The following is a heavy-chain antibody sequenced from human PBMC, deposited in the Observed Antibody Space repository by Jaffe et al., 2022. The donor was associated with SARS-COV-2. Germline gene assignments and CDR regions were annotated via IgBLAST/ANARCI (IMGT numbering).Heavy chain of an antibody. J-gene: IGHJ5*02. CDR1: GFTFNNYA. Sequence: EVQLLESGGGLVQPGGSLRLSCAASGFTFNNYAMTWVRQAPGKGLEWVSGVSATGSSTYYADSVKGRFTVSRDNSKNSLYLQMNSLRAEDTALYYCAKLCSSTNCYNGGGFDPWGQGTLVTVSS. V-gene: IGHV3-23*01. CDR2: VSATGSST. CDR3: AKLCSSTNCYNGGGFDP. D-gene: IGHD2-2*02.